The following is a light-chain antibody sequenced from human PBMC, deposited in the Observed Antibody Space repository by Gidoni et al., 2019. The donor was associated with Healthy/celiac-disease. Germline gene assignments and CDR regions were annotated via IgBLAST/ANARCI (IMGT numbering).Light chain of an antibody. CDR2: GAS. Sequence: EIVMTQSPATLSVSPGESATLSCRASQRVSSNLAWYQQKPGQAPRLLIYGASTRATGIPARFSGSVSGTEFTLTISSLQSEDFAVYYCQQYNNWPPWTFGQXTKVEIK. CDR1: QRVSSN. CDR3: QQYNNWPPWT. V-gene: IGKV3-15*01. J-gene: IGKJ1*01.